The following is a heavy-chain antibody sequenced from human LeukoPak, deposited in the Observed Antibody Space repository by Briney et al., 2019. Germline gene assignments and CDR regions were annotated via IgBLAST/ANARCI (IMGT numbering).Heavy chain of an antibody. CDR2: IKQDGSEK. Sequence: PGGSLRLSCAASGFTFSSYWMSWVRQAPGKGLEWVANIKQDGSEKYYVDSVKGRFTISRDNAKNSLYLQMNSLRAEDTAVYYCARDWGWDYSSPFDYWGQGTLVTVSS. V-gene: IGHV3-7*01. CDR1: GFTFSSYW. J-gene: IGHJ4*02. CDR3: ARDWGWDYSSPFDY. D-gene: IGHD3-16*01.